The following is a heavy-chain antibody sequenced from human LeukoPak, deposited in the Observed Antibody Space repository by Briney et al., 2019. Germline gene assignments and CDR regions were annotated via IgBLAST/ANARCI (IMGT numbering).Heavy chain of an antibody. Sequence: ASVKVSCRASGHTLKNYGVAWVRQAPGQGLEWMGWNSAYNGDTKYAQSLQGRVGMTTDTSTSTAYMELRSLRLDDTAVYYCARVTTVTRSPWPWGPKKIGQEVNWFDPWGQGTLVIVSS. D-gene: IGHD4-17*01. CDR1: GHTLKNYG. CDR3: ARVTTVTRSPWPWGPKKIGQEVNWFDP. V-gene: IGHV1-18*01. J-gene: IGHJ5*02. CDR2: NSAYNGDT.